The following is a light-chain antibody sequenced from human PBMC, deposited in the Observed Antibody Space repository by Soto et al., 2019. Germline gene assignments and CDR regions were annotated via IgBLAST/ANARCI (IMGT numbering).Light chain of an antibody. CDR3: AAWDDSLNAFV. J-gene: IGLJ1*01. Sequence: QSVLTQPPSASGTPGQRVTLSCSGSRSNIGSTTVSWYQQVPGSAPKLLIFSNDQRPSGIPGRFSGSQSGTSASLAISGLQSEDEAHYYCAAWDDSLNAFVSGPGTKLTVL. CDR1: RSNIGSTT. V-gene: IGLV1-44*01. CDR2: SND.